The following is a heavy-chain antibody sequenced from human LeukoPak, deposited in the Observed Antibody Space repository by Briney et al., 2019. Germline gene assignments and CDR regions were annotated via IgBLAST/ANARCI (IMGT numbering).Heavy chain of an antibody. Sequence: TSETLSLTCIVSGGISSSYYWGWVRQPPGKGLEWVASIYYTGTTYYNPSLKSRLTISVDTSKNQFSLKLSSVTAADTAVYYCARLRFITIFGVVQYYFDYWGQGTLVTVSS. CDR2: IYYTGTT. J-gene: IGHJ4*02. V-gene: IGHV4-39*01. D-gene: IGHD3-3*01. CDR3: ARLRFITIFGVVQYYFDY. CDR1: GGISSSYY.